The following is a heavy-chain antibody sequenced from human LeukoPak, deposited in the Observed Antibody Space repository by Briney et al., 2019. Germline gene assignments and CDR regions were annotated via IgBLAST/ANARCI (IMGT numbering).Heavy chain of an antibody. V-gene: IGHV1-8*01. CDR2: MNPNSGNT. CDR3: ARGRKWFGELLYLYYGMDV. D-gene: IGHD3-10*01. CDR1: GYTFTSYD. J-gene: IGHJ6*02. Sequence: GASVTVSCKASGYTFTSYDINWVRQAPGQGLEWMGWMNPNSGNTGYAQKFQGRVTMTRNTSISTAYMELSSLRSEDTAVYYCARGRKWFGELLYLYYGMDVWGQGTTVTVSS.